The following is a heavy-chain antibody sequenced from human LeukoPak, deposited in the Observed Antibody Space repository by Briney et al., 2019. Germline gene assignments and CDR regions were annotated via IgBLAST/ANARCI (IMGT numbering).Heavy chain of an antibody. CDR3: AGVLLRYFDWLFPSEHFDY. D-gene: IGHD3-9*01. V-gene: IGHV4-34*01. J-gene: IGHJ4*02. CDR1: GGSFSGYY. Sequence: KASETLSLTCAVYGGSFSGYYWSWIRQPPGKGLEWIGEINHSGSTNYNPSLKSRVTISVDTSKNQFSLKLSSVTAADTAVYYCAGVLLRYFDWLFPSEHFDYWGQGTLVTVSS. CDR2: INHSGST.